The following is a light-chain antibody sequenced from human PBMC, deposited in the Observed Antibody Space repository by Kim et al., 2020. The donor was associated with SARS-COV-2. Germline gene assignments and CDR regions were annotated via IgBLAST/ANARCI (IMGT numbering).Light chain of an antibody. Sequence: VSPGKAASITCSGDKLGDKYACWFQQKPGQSPVLVIYQDSKRPSGIPERFSGSNSGNTATLTISGTQAMDEADYYCQAWDSSTVVFGGGTQLTVL. CDR3: QAWDSSTVV. CDR1: KLGDKY. CDR2: QDS. V-gene: IGLV3-1*01. J-gene: IGLJ2*01.